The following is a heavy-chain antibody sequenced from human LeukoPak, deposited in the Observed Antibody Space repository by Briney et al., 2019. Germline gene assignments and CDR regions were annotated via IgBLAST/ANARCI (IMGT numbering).Heavy chain of an antibody. D-gene: IGHD3-3*01. CDR3: ARGTIFGVAYAFDI. J-gene: IGHJ3*02. CDR2: IYTSGST. CDR1: GGSISSGGYY. Sequence: SQTLSLTCTVSGGSISSGGYYWSWIRQPAGKGLEWIGRIYTSGSTNYNPSLKSRVTMSVDTSKNQFSLKLSSVTAADTAVYYCARGTIFGVAYAFDIWGQGTMVTVSS. V-gene: IGHV4-61*02.